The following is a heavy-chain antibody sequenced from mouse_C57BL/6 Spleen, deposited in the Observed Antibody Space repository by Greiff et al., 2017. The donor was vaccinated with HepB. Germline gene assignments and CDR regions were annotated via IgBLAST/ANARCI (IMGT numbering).Heavy chain of an antibody. J-gene: IGHJ4*01. V-gene: IGHV1-15*01. Sequence: QVQLQQSGAELVRPGASVTLSCKASGYTFTDYEMHWVKQTPVHGLEWIGAIDPETGGTAYNQKFKGKAILTADKSSSTAYMELRSLTSEDSAVYYCTMDYYGSSYAMDYWGQGTSVTVSS. D-gene: IGHD1-1*01. CDR1: GYTFTDYE. CDR3: TMDYYGSSYAMDY. CDR2: IDPETGGT.